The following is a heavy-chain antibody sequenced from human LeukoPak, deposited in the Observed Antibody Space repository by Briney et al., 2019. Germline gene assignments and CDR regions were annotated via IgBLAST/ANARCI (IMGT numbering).Heavy chain of an antibody. V-gene: IGHV4-34*01. J-gene: IGHJ4*02. CDR3: ARGAWATRLGS. CDR2: IYESGST. CDR1: GESLNSYY. D-gene: IGHD2-15*01. Sequence: SETLSLTCAVYGESLNSYYWSWIRQPPEKGLEWIGEIYESGSTEYNPSLKSRVTISTVPSKQQFSLSLTSVTAADTAVYYCARGAWATRLGSWGLGTPVIVSS.